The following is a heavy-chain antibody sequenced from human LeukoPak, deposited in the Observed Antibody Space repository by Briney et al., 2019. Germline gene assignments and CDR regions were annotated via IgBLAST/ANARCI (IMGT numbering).Heavy chain of an antibody. V-gene: IGHV1-18*01. CDR2: ISAYNGNT. CDR1: GYTFTSYG. CDR3: ARQCTYYDILTGYYNGYYYMDV. J-gene: IGHJ6*03. Sequence: ASVKVSCKASGYTFTSYGISWVRQAPGQGLEWMGWISAYNGNTNYAQKLQGRVTMTTDTSTSTAYMELRSLRSDDTAAYYCARQCTYYDILTGYYNGYYYMDVWGKGTTVTVSS. D-gene: IGHD3-9*01.